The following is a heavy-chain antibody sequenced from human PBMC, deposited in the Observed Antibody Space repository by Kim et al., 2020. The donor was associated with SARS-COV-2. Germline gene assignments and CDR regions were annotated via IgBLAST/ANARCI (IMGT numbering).Heavy chain of an antibody. V-gene: IGHV3-30*03. Sequence: GGSLRLSCAASGFTFSSYAMHWVRQAPGKGLEWVTVISYDGSNKYYADSVKGRFTISRDNSKNRMYLQMNSLRAEDRAVYYCVRDGETVAGPGGMDVWGQGTTVTVSS. D-gene: IGHD6-19*01. CDR3: VRDGETVAGPGGMDV. J-gene: IGHJ6*02. CDR2: ISYDGSNK. CDR1: GFTFSSYA.